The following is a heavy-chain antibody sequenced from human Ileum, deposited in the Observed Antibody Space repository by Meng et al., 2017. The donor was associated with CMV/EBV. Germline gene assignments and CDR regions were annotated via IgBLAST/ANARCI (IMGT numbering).Heavy chain of an antibody. V-gene: IGHV3-7*01. CDR2: IKQDGSAT. Sequence: GESLKISCAVSGFTYSNFWMSWVRQSPGMGLEWVANIKQDGSATYYAVSVKVRFTISRDNAKNSLSLQMDNLRADDTAVYYCVRDDILVFDYWGQGTLVTVSS. D-gene: IGHD2-15*01. CDR3: VRDDILVFDY. J-gene: IGHJ4*02. CDR1: GFTYSNFW.